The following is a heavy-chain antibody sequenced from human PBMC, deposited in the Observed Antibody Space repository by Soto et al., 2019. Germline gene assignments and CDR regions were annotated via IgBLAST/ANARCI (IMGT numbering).Heavy chain of an antibody. Sequence: EVKLLGSGGGLVQPGGSLRLSCVGSGFPFSTYWMNWVRQAPGKGLEWVANINPDGNVGTYVDSVRGRFTTSRDNAKNSLDLQRNSLRADDTAGYFCAGGGGHDYNYGGQGIMVTVSS. J-gene: IGHJ4*02. CDR3: AGGGGHDYNY. V-gene: IGHV3-7*03. CDR1: GFPFSTYW. CDR2: INPDGNVG. D-gene: IGHD4-4*01.